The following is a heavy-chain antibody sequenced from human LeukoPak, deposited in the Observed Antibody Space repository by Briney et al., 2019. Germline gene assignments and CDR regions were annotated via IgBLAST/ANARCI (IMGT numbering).Heavy chain of an antibody. CDR3: ASSSEASSWDFDY. D-gene: IGHD6-6*01. CDR1: GFTFSSYS. CDR2: ISSSSSYI. J-gene: IGHJ4*02. V-gene: IGHV3-21*01. Sequence: GGSLRLSCAASGFTFSSYSMNWVRQAPGKGLEWVSSISSSSSYIYYADSVKGRFTISRDNAKNSLYLQMNSLRAEDTAVYYCASSSEASSWDFDYWGQGTLVTVSS.